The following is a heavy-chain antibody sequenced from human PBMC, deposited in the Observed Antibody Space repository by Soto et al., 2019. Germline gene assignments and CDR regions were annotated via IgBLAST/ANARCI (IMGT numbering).Heavy chain of an antibody. V-gene: IGHV5-10-1*01. D-gene: IGHD2-8*02. J-gene: IGHJ6*02. CDR3: ARRVVSPLYYYYGMDV. CDR2: IDPSDSYT. Sequence: KVSCKASGGTFSSYAISWVRQMPGKGLEWMGRIDPSDSYTNYSPSFQGHVTISADKSISTAYLQWSSLKASDTAMYYCARRVVSPLYYYYGMDVWGQGTTVTVSS. CDR1: GGTFSSYA.